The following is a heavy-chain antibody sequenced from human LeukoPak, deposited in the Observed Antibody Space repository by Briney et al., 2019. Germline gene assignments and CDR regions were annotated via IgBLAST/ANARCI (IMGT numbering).Heavy chain of an antibody. V-gene: IGHV1-46*01. CDR3: ARGAPYYYDSSGYLGAFDI. CDR2: INPSGGST. D-gene: IGHD3-22*01. Sequence: ASVTVSCKASGYTFTSYYMHWVRQAPGQGLEWMGIINPSGGSTSYAQKFQGRVSMTRDTSTSTVYMELSSLRSEDTAVYYCARGAPYYYDSSGYLGAFDIWGQGAMVTVSS. CDR1: GYTFTSYY. J-gene: IGHJ3*02.